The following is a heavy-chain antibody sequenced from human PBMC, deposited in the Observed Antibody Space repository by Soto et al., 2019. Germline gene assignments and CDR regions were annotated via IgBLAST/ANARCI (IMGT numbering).Heavy chain of an antibody. V-gene: IGHV4-39*01. D-gene: IGHD3-3*01. J-gene: IGHJ4*02. Sequence: SETLSLTCTVSGGSIGSSSYYWGWIRQPPGKGLEWIGSIYYSGSTYYNPSLKSRVTISVDTSKNQFSLKLSSVTAADTAVYYCANTYYDFWSGFYKGYYFDYWGQGTLVTVSS. CDR1: GGSIGSSSYY. CDR2: IYYSGST. CDR3: ANTYYDFWSGFYKGYYFDY.